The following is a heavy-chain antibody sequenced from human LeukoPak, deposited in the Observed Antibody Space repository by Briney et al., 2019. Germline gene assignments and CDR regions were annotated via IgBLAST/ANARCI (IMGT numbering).Heavy chain of an antibody. CDR1: GFTFSHHG. Sequence: GGSLRLSCAASGFTFSHHGMHWVRQAPGKGLEWTAFIENDGSQKHLADSVKGRFTISRDNSQNTLYLQMNSLRAEDTALYYCAKDLHSSSSCYWGQGTLVTVSS. CDR2: IENDGSQK. D-gene: IGHD6-6*01. CDR3: AKDLHSSSSCY. V-gene: IGHV3-30*02. J-gene: IGHJ4*02.